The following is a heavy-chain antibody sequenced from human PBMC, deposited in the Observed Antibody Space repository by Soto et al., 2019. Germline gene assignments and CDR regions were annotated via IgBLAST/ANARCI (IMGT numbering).Heavy chain of an antibody. D-gene: IGHD3-10*01. Sequence: ASVKVSCKASGYTFTSYDINWVRQATGLGLEWMGWMNPNSGNTGYAQKFQGRVTMTRNTSISTAYMELSSLRSEDTAVYYCARVFTMVRGAVGYWGQGTLVTVSS. CDR2: MNPNSGNT. J-gene: IGHJ4*02. CDR1: GYTFTSYD. CDR3: ARVFTMVRGAVGY. V-gene: IGHV1-8*01.